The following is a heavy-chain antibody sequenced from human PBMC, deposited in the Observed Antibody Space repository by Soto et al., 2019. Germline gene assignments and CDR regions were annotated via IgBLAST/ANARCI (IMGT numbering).Heavy chain of an antibody. CDR2: IYWDDAK. V-gene: IGHV2-5*02. CDR3: SHKGGGDRILDY. CDR1: GFSLSTSGVG. D-gene: IGHD3-16*01. Sequence: QITLKESGPTLVKPTQTLTLTCTFSGFSLSTSGVGVGWIRQPPGKALEWLALIYWDDAKHYSPSLKSRLTTTKETSKNHVVPTKPNIDPVDTTAYYCSHKGGGDRILDYWGQGTLVTVSS. J-gene: IGHJ4*02.